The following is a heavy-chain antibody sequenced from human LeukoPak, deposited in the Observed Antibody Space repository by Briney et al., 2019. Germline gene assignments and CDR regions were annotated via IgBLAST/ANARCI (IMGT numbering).Heavy chain of an antibody. CDR2: INHSGST. D-gene: IGHD3-3*01. Sequence: KTSETLSLTCAVYGGSFSGYYWSWIRQPPGKGLEWIGEINHSGSTNYNPSLKSRVTISVDTSKNQFSLKLSSVTAADTAVYYCARAGNYDFWSGYTPDYYMDVWGKGTTVTVSS. J-gene: IGHJ6*03. CDR3: ARAGNYDFWSGYTPDYYMDV. V-gene: IGHV4-34*01. CDR1: GGSFSGYY.